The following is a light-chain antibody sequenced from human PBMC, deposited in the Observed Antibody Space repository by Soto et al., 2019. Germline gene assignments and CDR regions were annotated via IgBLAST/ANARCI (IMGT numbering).Light chain of an antibody. V-gene: IGKV3-20*01. CDR1: QSVSSNY. CDR2: STS. J-gene: IGKJ1*01. CDR3: QHYDRAPMWT. Sequence: EIVLTQSPGTLSLSPGERATFSCRASQSVSSNYLAWYQQKPGQAPRLLMYSTSIRATGIPDRFSGSGSGTDFTLTISRLDPEDFAVYYCQHYDRAPMWTFGQGTKVDI.